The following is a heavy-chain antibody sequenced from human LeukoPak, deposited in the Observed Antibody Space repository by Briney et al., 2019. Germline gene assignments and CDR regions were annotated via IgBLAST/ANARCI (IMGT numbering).Heavy chain of an antibody. CDR2: IYPGDSDT. Sequence: GESLKISCKGSGYSFTSYWIGWVRQMPGKGLEWMGIIYPGDSDTRYSPSFQGQVTISADKSISTAYLRWSSLKASDTAMYYCARQKGRYYDILTGYYSDYYYGMDVWGKGTTVTVSS. CDR1: GYSFTSYW. V-gene: IGHV5-51*01. D-gene: IGHD3-9*01. CDR3: ARQKGRYYDILTGYYSDYYYGMDV. J-gene: IGHJ6*04.